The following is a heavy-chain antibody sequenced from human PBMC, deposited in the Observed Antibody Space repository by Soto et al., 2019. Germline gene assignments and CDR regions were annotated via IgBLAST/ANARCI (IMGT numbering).Heavy chain of an antibody. D-gene: IGHD6-19*01. CDR2: IYGGGTT. V-gene: IGHV3-53*01. Sequence: EVQLVESGGGLIQPGGSLRLSCAASGFAVSSKYMTWVRQAPGKGLEWVSVIYGGGTTYYAGSVKGRFTISRDTCKNTLYLQMNSLMAEDTAVYYCVQTTGWPGFDFWGQGTLVTVSS. CDR1: GFAVSSKY. CDR3: VQTTGWPGFDF. J-gene: IGHJ4*02.